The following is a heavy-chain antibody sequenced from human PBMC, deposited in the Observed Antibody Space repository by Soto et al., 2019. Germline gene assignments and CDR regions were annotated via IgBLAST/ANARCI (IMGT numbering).Heavy chain of an antibody. CDR2: INPNSGGT. V-gene: IGHV1-2*04. CDR3: ARAVDTAMVYYFDY. J-gene: IGHJ4*02. Sequence: VKVSCKASGYTFTGYYMHWVRQAPGQGLEWMGWINPNSGGTNYAQKFQGWVTMTRDTSISTAYMELSRLRSDDTAVYYCARAVDTAMVYYFDYWGQGTLVTVSS. D-gene: IGHD5-18*01. CDR1: GYTFTGYY.